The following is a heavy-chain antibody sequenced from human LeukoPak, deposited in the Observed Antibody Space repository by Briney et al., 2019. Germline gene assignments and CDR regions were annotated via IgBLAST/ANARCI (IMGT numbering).Heavy chain of an antibody. CDR1: GFTFSAYG. D-gene: IGHD5-24*01. Sequence: GGSLRLSCAASGFTFSAYGMTWVRQVPGKGLEWLSYISSSSMTVYYADSVKGRFIISRDNAKNSLYLQMNSLRDEDTAVYYCANLGPPGRDHYLESWGQGTLVTVSS. CDR2: ISSSSMTV. V-gene: IGHV3-48*02. CDR3: ANLGPPGRDHYLES. J-gene: IGHJ4*02.